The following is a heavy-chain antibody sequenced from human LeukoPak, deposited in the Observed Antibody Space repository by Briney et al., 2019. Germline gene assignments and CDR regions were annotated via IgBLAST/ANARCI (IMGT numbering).Heavy chain of an antibody. CDR2: IIPIFGTA. Sequence: GASVKVSCKASGGTFSSYAISWVRQAPGQGLEWMGGIIPIFGTANYAQKFQGRVTITADKSTSTAYMELSSLRSEDTAVYYCASVMTTVTTDAFDIWGQGTMVTVSS. CDR3: ASVMTTVTTDAFDI. D-gene: IGHD4-17*01. CDR1: GGTFSSYA. V-gene: IGHV1-69*06. J-gene: IGHJ3*02.